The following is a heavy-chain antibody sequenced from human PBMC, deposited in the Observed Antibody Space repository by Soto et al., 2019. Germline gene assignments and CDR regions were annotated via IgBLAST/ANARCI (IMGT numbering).Heavy chain of an antibody. V-gene: IGHV3-23*01. CDR2: ISGSGGST. D-gene: IGHD6-13*01. J-gene: IGHJ3*02. CDR3: AKAVPDRYSSSWYPDAFDI. Sequence: EVQLLESGGGLVQPGGSLRLSCAASGFTFSSYAMSWVRQAPGKGLEWVSAISGSGGSTYYADSVKGRFTISRDNSKNTLYLQMNSLRAEDTAVYYCAKAVPDRYSSSWYPDAFDIWGQGTIVTVSS. CDR1: GFTFSSYA.